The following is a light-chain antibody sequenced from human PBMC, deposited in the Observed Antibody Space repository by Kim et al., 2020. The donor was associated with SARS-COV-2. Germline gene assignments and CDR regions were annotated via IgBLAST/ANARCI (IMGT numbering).Light chain of an antibody. CDR1: SSNIGSNT. Sequence: QSVLTQPPSASGTPGQRVTLSCSGSSSNIGSNTVHWYQQLPGTAPKHLIYSNNQRPSGVPDRFSDCKSGTSASLAISGLQSEDEADYYCAAWDDSLNGPVFGGGTQLTVL. CDR3: AAWDDSLNGPV. J-gene: IGLJ3*02. V-gene: IGLV1-44*01. CDR2: SNN.